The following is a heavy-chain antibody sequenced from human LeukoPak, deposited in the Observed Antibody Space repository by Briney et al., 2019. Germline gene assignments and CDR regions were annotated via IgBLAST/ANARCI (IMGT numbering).Heavy chain of an antibody. V-gene: IGHV6-1*01. J-gene: IGHJ4*02. CDR3: ARALVGYLSPTGVFDD. CDR2: TYYRSKWYH. Sequence: SQSLSLTCPISGDIVSSNRAAWNWIRQSPSRGLQWLGRTYYRSKWYHDYAISVSGRLTVNADTSKNQISLHLNSVPPEDTAVYYCARALVGYLSPTGVFDDWGQGTRVTVSS. D-gene: IGHD2-8*02. CDR1: GDIVSSNRAA.